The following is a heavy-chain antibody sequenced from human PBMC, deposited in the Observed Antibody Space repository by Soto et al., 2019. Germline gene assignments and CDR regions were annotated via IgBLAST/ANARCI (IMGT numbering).Heavy chain of an antibody. Sequence: QVQLQESGPGLVKPSETLSLTCSVSGGSVNNNKYYWSWIRQPPGKGLEWIGYMYYGGSTDYNPSLTDRVTISIDTSKTQFSLSLTSVTAADTAVYYCAVEQWDWFDPWGQGTLVTVSS. J-gene: IGHJ5*02. D-gene: IGHD1-26*01. V-gene: IGHV4-61*01. CDR2: MYYGGST. CDR3: AVEQWDWFDP. CDR1: GGSVNNNKYY.